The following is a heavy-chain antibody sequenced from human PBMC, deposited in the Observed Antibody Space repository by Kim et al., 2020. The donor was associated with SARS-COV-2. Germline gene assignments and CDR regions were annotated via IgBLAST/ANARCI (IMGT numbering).Heavy chain of an antibody. CDR1: GFTFDDYA. Sequence: GGSLRLSCAASGFTFDDYAMHWVRQAPGKGLEWVSGISWNSGSIGYADSVKGRFTISRDNAKNSLYLQMNSLRAEDTALYYCAKEIDRGLGAAQSLVYHYYYGMDVWGQGTTVTVSS. D-gene: IGHD1-26*01. J-gene: IGHJ6*02. V-gene: IGHV3-9*01. CDR3: AKEIDRGLGAAQSLVYHYYYGMDV. CDR2: ISWNSGSI.